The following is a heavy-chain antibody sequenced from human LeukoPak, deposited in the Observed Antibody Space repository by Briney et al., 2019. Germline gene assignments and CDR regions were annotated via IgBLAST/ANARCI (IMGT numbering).Heavy chain of an antibody. CDR3: AKGAHYDSYYYYMDV. CDR1: GFTFSSYA. J-gene: IGHJ6*03. Sequence: PGGSLRLSCAASGFTFSSYAMSWVRQAPGKGLEWVSAISGSGGSIYYADSVKGRFTISRDNSKNTLYLQMNSLRAEDTAVYYCAKGAHYDSYYYYMDVWGKGTTVTVSS. V-gene: IGHV3-23*01. CDR2: ISGSGGSI. D-gene: IGHD3-3*01.